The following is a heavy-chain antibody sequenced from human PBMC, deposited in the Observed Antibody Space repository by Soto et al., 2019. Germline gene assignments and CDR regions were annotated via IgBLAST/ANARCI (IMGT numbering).Heavy chain of an antibody. CDR2: TYYRSKWYN. CDR1: GDSVSSNSAA. D-gene: IGHD6-6*01. CDR3: ARGLEAAHTGWFDP. Sequence: PSQTLSLTCVISGDSVSSNSAAWNWIRQSPSRGLEWLGRTYYRSKWYNDYAVSVKSRITINPDTSKNQFSLQLNSVTPEDTAVYYCARGLEAAHTGWFDPWGQGTLVTVSS. J-gene: IGHJ5*02. V-gene: IGHV6-1*01.